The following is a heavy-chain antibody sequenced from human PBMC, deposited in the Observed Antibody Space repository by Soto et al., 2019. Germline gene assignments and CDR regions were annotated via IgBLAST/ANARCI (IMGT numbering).Heavy chain of an antibody. J-gene: IGHJ4*02. Sequence: EVQLLESGGGLVQPGGSLRLSCAASGFTFTTYTMSWVRQAPGKGLEWVSAITGSGARPYYADSVKGRFTISRDNSKNTLYLQMKSLRAEDTAVYYCAKNSAATIRVGYDYWGQGTLVTVSS. V-gene: IGHV3-23*01. CDR3: AKNSAATIRVGYDY. CDR2: ITGSGARP. CDR1: GFTFTTYT. D-gene: IGHD5-12*01.